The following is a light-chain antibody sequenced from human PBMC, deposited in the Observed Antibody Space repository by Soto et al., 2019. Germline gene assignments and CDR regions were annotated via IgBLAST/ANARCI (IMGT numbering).Light chain of an antibody. V-gene: IGKV1-6*01. J-gene: IGKJ1*01. CDR1: QGIRND. CDR3: QHQG. Sequence: AIQMTQSPSSLSASLGDRVTITCRASQGIRNDLGWYQQKPGKAPKLLIYAASTLQSEVPSRFSGSGSGTGFTLNISSLQTNDSATYYCQHQGFGQGTKVDIK. CDR2: AAS.